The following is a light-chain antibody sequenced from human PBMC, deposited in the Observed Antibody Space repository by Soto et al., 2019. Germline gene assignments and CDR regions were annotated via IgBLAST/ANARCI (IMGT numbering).Light chain of an antibody. J-gene: IGKJ1*01. Sequence: DIPLTQSPSTLSASVGDRVTITCRASQSISNWLAWYQQKPGKAPKLLIYKASSLESGVPSRFSGSGSGTEFTLTISSLQPDDFATYFCQQYSGSSTTFGQGTRVEVK. CDR2: KAS. CDR1: QSISNW. CDR3: QQYSGSSTT. V-gene: IGKV1-5*03.